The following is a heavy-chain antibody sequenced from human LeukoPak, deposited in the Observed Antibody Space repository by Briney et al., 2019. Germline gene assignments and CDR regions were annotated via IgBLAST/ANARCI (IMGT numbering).Heavy chain of an antibody. J-gene: IGHJ5*02. CDR3: ERSIAAAGPTEFDP. Sequence: GGSLRLSCAASGFTFSSYSMNWVRQAPGKGLEWVSSISSSSSYIYYADSVKGRFTISRDNAKNSLYLQMNSLRAEDTAVYYCERSIAAAGPTEFDPWGQGTLVTVSS. D-gene: IGHD6-13*01. V-gene: IGHV3-21*01. CDR1: GFTFSSYS. CDR2: ISSSSSYI.